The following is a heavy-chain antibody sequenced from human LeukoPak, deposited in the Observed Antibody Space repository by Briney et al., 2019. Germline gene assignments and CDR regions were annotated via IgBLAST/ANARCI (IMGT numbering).Heavy chain of an antibody. CDR1: GYTFTSYD. CDR3: ARGLIETQGLVIKSVLLWFGELSP. J-gene: IGHJ5*02. V-gene: IGHV1-8*01. CDR2: MNPNSGNT. Sequence: ASVKVSCKASGYTFTSYDINWVRQATGQGLEWMGWMNPNSGNTGYAQKFQGRVTMTRNTSISTAYMGLSSLRSEDTAVYYCARGLIETQGLVIKSVLLWFGELSPWGQGTLVTVSS. D-gene: IGHD3-10*01.